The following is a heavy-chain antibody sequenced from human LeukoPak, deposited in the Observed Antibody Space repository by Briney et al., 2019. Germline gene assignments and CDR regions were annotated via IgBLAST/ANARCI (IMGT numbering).Heavy chain of an antibody. Sequence: SETLSLTCTVSGGSISSHYWSWTRQPPGKGLEWIGYIYYNGNTNYNPSLKSRVTISVDTSKNQFSLKLSSVTPADTAVYYCARGVVTPFNWFGPWGQGTLVTVSS. D-gene: IGHD4-23*01. CDR3: ARGVVTPFNWFGP. CDR1: GGSISSHY. CDR2: IYYNGNT. V-gene: IGHV4-59*11. J-gene: IGHJ5*02.